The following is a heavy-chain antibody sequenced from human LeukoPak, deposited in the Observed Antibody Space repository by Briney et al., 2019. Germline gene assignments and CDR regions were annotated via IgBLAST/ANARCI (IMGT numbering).Heavy chain of an antibody. CDR2: VYYSGRT. Sequence: SETLSLTCTVSGGSTTGYYWTWIRQPPGKGLEWIGYVYYSGRTSYNASLKSRVTTSVDTSKNQFFLKLSSVTAAGTAVYYCARHMSVTYDAFDIWGQGTMVTVSS. CDR1: GGSTTGYY. CDR3: ARHMSVTYDAFDI. D-gene: IGHD2-21*02. V-gene: IGHV4-59*08. J-gene: IGHJ3*02.